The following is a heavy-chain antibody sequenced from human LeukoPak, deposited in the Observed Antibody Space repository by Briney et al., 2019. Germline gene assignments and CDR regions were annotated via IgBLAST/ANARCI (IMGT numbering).Heavy chain of an antibody. CDR2: IYYSGST. CDR1: GGSISSYY. Sequence: SETLSLTCTVSGGSISSYYWSWIRQPPGKGLEWIGYIYYSGSTNYNPPLKSRVTISVDTSKNQFSLKLSSVTAADTAVYYCARVSEALEFDPWGQGTLVTVSS. J-gene: IGHJ5*02. CDR3: ARVSEALEFDP. V-gene: IGHV4-59*01.